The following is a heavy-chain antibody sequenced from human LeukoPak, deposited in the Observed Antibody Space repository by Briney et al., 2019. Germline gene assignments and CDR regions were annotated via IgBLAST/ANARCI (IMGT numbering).Heavy chain of an antibody. CDR2: ISSSSSTI. V-gene: IGHV3-48*01. CDR3: AKDLLYSDVWGSYRPNPLDY. J-gene: IGHJ4*02. CDR1: GFTFSSYA. D-gene: IGHD3-16*02. Sequence: GGSLRLSCAASGFTFSSYAMHWVRQAPGKGLEWVLYISSSSSTIYYADSVKGRFTVSRDNSKNTLYLQMNSLRAEDTAVYYCAKDLLYSDVWGSYRPNPLDYWGQGTLVTVSS.